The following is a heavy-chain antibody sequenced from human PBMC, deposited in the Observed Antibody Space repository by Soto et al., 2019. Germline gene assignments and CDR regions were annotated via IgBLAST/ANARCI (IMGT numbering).Heavy chain of an antibody. D-gene: IGHD3-10*01. CDR1: GFTFNSYA. Sequence: EVQLLESGGGLVQPGGSLRLSCGGSGFTFNSYAMTWVRQAPGKGLEWVSAISGSGGTTYYANSVKGRVTISRDQSKDTLYLQMNSLRAEDTAISYCAKDRHYGSGNDSDSYLDYWGQGTLVTVSS. V-gene: IGHV3-23*01. J-gene: IGHJ4*02. CDR3: AKDRHYGSGNDSDSYLDY. CDR2: ISGSGGTT.